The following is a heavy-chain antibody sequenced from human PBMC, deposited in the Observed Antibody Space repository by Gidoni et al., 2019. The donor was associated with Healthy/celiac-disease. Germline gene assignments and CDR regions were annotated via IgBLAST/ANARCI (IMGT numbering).Heavy chain of an antibody. J-gene: IGHJ3*02. Sequence: QVQLVQSGAEVKKPGASVKVSCKASGYTFTGHYMHWVRQAPGQGLEWMGWINPNSGGTNYAQKFQGWVTMTRDTSISTAYMELSRLRSDDTAVYYCARGTTTPSGYRDAFDIWGQGTMVTVSS. V-gene: IGHV1-2*04. CDR3: ARGTTTPSGYRDAFDI. CDR1: GYTFTGHY. CDR2: INPNSGGT. D-gene: IGHD3-22*01.